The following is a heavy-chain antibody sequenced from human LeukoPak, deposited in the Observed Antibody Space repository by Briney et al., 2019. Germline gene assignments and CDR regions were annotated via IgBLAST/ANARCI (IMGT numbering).Heavy chain of an antibody. J-gene: IGHJ4*02. Sequence: SETLSLTCTVSGGSISSGSYYWSWIRQPAGTGLEWIGRIYTSGSTNYNPSLKSRVTISVDTSKNQFSLKLSSVTAADTAVYYCARDAGYSGYDYWGQGTLVTVSS. CDR3: ARDAGYSGYDY. CDR1: GGSISSGSYY. CDR2: IYTSGST. V-gene: IGHV4-61*02. D-gene: IGHD5-12*01.